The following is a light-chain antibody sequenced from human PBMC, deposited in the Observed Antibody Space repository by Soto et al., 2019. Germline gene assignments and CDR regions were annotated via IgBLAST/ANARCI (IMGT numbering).Light chain of an antibody. Sequence: QSVLTQPPSASGTPGQRVTISCSGSASNIGSQSVNWYQQVPGAAPKLLIYANNQRPSGVPDRFSGSKSGTSASLAISGLQSEDEADYYCSSYAGSNNSYVFGTGTKVTV. V-gene: IGLV1-44*01. J-gene: IGLJ1*01. CDR3: SSYAGSNNSYV. CDR1: ASNIGSQS. CDR2: ANN.